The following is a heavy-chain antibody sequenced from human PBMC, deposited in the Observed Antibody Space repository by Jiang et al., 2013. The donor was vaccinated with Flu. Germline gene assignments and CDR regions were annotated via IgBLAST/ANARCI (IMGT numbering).Heavy chain of an antibody. CDR2: INPSGGST. J-gene: IGHJ6*02. Sequence: GAEVKKPGSSVKVSCKASGYTFTSYYMHWVRQAPGQGLEWMGIINPSGGSTSYAQKFQGRVTMTRDTSTSTVYMELRSLRSDDTAVYYCARDQITMVRGPKDRTDYGMDVWGQGTTVTVSS. V-gene: IGHV1-46*01. D-gene: IGHD3-10*01. CDR1: GYTFTSYY. CDR3: ARDQITMVRGPKDRTDYGMDV.